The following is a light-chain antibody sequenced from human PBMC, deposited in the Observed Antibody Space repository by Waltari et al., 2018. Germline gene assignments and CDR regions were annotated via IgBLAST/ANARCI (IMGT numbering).Light chain of an antibody. CDR2: DAS. CDR3: QQYDNLLT. J-gene: IGKJ4*01. Sequence: DIQMTQSPSSLSASVGDRVTISCQASQDIRNYLNWYQQQPGKAPKLLIYDASNLETGVPSRFSGSEAGTDFIFTISSLQPEDIATYYCQQYDNLLTFGGGTKVEIK. V-gene: IGKV1-33*01. CDR1: QDIRNY.